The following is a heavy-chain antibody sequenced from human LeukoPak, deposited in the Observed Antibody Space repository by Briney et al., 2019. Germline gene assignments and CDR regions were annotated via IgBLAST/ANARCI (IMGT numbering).Heavy chain of an antibody. V-gene: IGHV4-59*12. J-gene: IGHJ4*02. CDR2: IYYTGST. D-gene: IGHD6-19*01. Sequence: PSETLSLTCTVSGASISTYYWNWIRQPPGKGLEWIGYIYYTGSTNYNPSLKSRVTISVDTSNNQFSLKLTSVTAADTAVYYCARATAVAGSLRNWGQGTLVTVSS. CDR3: ARATAVAGSLRN. CDR1: GASISTYY.